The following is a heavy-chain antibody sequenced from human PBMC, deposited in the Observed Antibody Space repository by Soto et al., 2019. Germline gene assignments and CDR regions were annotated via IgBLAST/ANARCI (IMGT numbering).Heavy chain of an antibody. CDR1: GYTFTSYG. CDR3: ARQTEIAVAGYAFDI. Sequence: GASVKVSCKASGYTFTSYGISWVQQAPGQGLEWMGWISAYNGNTNYAQKLQGRVTITTDTSTSTAYMELRSLRSDDTAVYYCARQTEIAVAGYAFDIWGQGTMVTVSS. V-gene: IGHV1-18*01. CDR2: ISAYNGNT. J-gene: IGHJ3*02. D-gene: IGHD6-19*01.